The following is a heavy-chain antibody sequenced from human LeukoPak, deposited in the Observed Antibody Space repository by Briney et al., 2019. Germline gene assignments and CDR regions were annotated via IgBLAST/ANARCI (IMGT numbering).Heavy chain of an antibody. CDR2: ISGSSSYI. V-gene: IGHV3-21*01. D-gene: IGHD1-26*01. CDR1: GFTFSNAW. Sequence: GGSLRLSCAASGFTFSNAWMSWVRQAPGKGLEWVSSISGSSSYIYYADSVKGRFTISRDNVKNSLHLQMSSLRAEDTAVYYCARDSANVVGAKSIFDYWGQGALVTVSS. CDR3: ARDSANVVGAKSIFDY. J-gene: IGHJ4*02.